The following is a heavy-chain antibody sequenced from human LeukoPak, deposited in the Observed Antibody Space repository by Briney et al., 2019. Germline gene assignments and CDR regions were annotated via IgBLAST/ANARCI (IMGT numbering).Heavy chain of an antibody. CDR2: IRYDGSNK. J-gene: IGHJ4*02. D-gene: IGHD3-9*01. V-gene: IGHV3-30*02. CDR3: AKVLGYYNILTGPDY. Sequence: GRSLRLSCAASGFTFSSYGMHWVRQAPGKGLEWVAFIRYDGSNKYYADSVKGRFTISRDNSKNTLYLQMNSLRAEDTAVYYCAKVLGYYNILTGPDYWGQGTLVTVSS. CDR1: GFTFSSYG.